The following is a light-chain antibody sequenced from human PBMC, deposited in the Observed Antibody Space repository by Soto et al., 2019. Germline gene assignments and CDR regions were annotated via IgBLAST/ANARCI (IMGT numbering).Light chain of an antibody. Sequence: QFVLTQPRSVSGSPGQSLTISCTGTSSDVGGYNYVSWYQQYPGQVPKLMIYDVTKRPSGVPDRFSGSKSGNTASLTISGLQAEDEADYYCCSHAGTYTYVFGTGTKVTVL. CDR2: DVT. J-gene: IGLJ1*01. V-gene: IGLV2-11*01. CDR1: SSDVGGYNY. CDR3: CSHAGTYTYV.